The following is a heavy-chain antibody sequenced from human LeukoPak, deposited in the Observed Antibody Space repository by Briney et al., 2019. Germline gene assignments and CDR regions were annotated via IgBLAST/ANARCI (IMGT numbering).Heavy chain of an antibody. V-gene: IGHV3-23*01. D-gene: IGHD2-21*02. Sequence: PGGSLRLSCAAPGFTFSSYALNWVRQAPGKGLEWVSTISGSGGSAYYTDSVKGRFTISRDNTKNTLYLQMNSLRAEDTAVYYCASNLCGGNCYSGFDYWGQGTLVTVSS. CDR1: GFTFSSYA. J-gene: IGHJ4*02. CDR2: ISGSGGSA. CDR3: ASNLCGGNCYSGFDY.